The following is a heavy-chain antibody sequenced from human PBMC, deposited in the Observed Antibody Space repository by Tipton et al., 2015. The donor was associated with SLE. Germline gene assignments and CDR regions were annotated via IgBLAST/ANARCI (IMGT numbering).Heavy chain of an antibody. V-gene: IGHV4-31*03. CDR3: ARMGPVKGLQGSYYFDY. Sequence: TLSLTCTVSGGSISSGGYYWSWIRQHPGKGLEWIGYIYYSGSTYYNPSLKSRVTISVDTSKNQFSLKLSSVTAADTAAYYCARMGPVKGLQGSYYFDYWGQGTLVTVSS. J-gene: IGHJ4*02. CDR2: IYYSGST. CDR1: GGSISSGGYY. D-gene: IGHD4-11*01.